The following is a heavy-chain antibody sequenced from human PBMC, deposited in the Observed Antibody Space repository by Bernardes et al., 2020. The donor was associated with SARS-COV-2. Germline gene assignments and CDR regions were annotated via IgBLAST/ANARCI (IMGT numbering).Heavy chain of an antibody. V-gene: IGHV1-24*01. CDR1: GDTLSELS. CDR2: FDYEEGET. J-gene: IGHJ6*02. Sequence: ASVKVSCKVSGDTLSELSMHWVRQAPGKGLEWMGGFDYEEGETVYAQKFQGRVTMTEDTSTDTAYMELNSLRAEDTAVYYCAKCVVGYYAVDVWGQGTTVTVSS. CDR3: AKCVVGYYAVDV. D-gene: IGHD2-15*01.